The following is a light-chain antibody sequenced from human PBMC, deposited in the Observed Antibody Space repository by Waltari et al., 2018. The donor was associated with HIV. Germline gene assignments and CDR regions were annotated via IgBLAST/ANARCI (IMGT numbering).Light chain of an antibody. CDR2: SAS. V-gene: IGKV3-15*01. Sequence: EIVMTQSPATVSVSPGEGATLSCRASHSIGKNLAWNQQRPGQAPRLLIYSASTRATGIPARFSGSGSGTQFTLTIDSLQSEDFAIYYCQHYNNWPYTFGQGTRLEIK. J-gene: IGKJ2*01. CDR3: QHYNNWPYT. CDR1: HSIGKN.